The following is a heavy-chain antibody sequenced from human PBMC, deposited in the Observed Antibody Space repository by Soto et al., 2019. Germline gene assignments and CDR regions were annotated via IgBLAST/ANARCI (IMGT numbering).Heavy chain of an antibody. CDR1: GFTFRRHG. CDR3: ARWSNHKVVDP. D-gene: IGHD2-8*02. Sequence: QEQLVESGGGVVQPGMSLRLSCEGSGFTFRRHGMHWVRQSPGKGLEWLAVIWYDGSEQYYADSVKGRFTISRDNSKNMLYLQLNTLTVDDTAVYYCARWSNHKVVDPWGQGTMVTVSP. V-gene: IGHV3-33*03. CDR2: IWYDGSEQ. J-gene: IGHJ5*02.